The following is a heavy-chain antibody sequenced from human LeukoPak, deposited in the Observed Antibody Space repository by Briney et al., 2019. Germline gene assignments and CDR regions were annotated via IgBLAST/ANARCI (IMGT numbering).Heavy chain of an antibody. D-gene: IGHD1-26*01. V-gene: IGHV3-23*01. CDR1: GFTFSSYA. CDR2: ISGSGGRT. J-gene: IGHJ3*01. CDR3: AKGRATIDDSFDL. Sequence: TGGSLRLPCAASGFTFSSYAMTWVRQAPGKGLEWVSAISGSGGRTYYADSVKGRFTISRDNSKNTLYLQMNSLRAEDTALYFCAKGRATIDDSFDLWGQGTMVTVSS.